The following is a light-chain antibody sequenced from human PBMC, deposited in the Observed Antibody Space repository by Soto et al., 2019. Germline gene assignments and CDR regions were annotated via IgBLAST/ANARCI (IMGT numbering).Light chain of an antibody. CDR1: QRVTSRY. V-gene: IGKV3-20*01. Sequence: EIVLTQSPCTLSLSPWERATLSCRASQRVTSRYLAWYQQKPGQAPRLLIYGASSRVTGIPDRFSGSGSGIDFTLTISRLEPEDFAVYYCQLYDTSRLTFGGGTKVDIK. CDR3: QLYDTSRLT. CDR2: GAS. J-gene: IGKJ4*01.